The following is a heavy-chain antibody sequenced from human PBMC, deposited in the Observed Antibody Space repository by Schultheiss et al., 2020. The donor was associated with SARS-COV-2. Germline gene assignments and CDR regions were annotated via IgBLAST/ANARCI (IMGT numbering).Heavy chain of an antibody. Sequence: SETLSLTCTVSGGSVSSGSYYWSWIRQPAGKGLEWIGRIYTSGSTNYNPSLKSRVTMSVDTSKNQFSLKLSSVTAADTAVYYCARDGLELEWLNSGYYYGMDVWGQGTTVTVSS. CDR3: ARDGLELEWLNSGYYYGMDV. J-gene: IGHJ6*02. V-gene: IGHV4-61*02. CDR1: GGSVSSGSYY. CDR2: IYTSGST. D-gene: IGHD3-3*01.